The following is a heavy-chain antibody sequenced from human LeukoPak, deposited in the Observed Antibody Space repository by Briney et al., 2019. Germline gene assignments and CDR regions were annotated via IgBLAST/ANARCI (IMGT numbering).Heavy chain of an antibody. J-gene: IGHJ5*02. CDR1: GYTFTGYY. D-gene: IGHD3-10*01. Sequence: GSVKVSCKASGYTFTGYYMHWVRQAPGQGLEWMGWISAYNGNTNYAQKLQGRVTMTTDTSTSTAYMELRSLRSDDTAVYYCASLQYYYGSGPGWFDPWGQGTLVTVSS. CDR2: ISAYNGNT. CDR3: ASLQYYYGSGPGWFDP. V-gene: IGHV1-18*04.